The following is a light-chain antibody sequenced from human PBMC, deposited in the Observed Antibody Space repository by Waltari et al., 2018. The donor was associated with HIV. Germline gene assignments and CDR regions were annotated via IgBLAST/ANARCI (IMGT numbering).Light chain of an antibody. CDR3: QQRDSWPTL. V-gene: IGKV3-11*01. CDR1: QSVGDY. CDR2: DAY. J-gene: IGKJ3*01. Sequence: DIVLTQSPASVSVSPGDSVTLSCEASQSVGDYVAWYHQKPGQPPRLILFDAYIRAADIPPRFSGRGYGTDFTLTINNVEAEDVGIYYCQQRDSWPTLFGPGTKVHLK.